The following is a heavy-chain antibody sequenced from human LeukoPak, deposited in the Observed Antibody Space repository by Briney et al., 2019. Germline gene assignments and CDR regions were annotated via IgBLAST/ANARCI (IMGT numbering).Heavy chain of an antibody. D-gene: IGHD3-22*01. CDR2: ISGSGGST. CDR1: GFTFSSYA. J-gene: IGHJ4*02. V-gene: IGHV3-23*01. Sequence: GGSLRLSCAASGFTFSSYAMSWVRQAPGKGLEWVSAISGSGGSTYYADSVKGRFTISRDNSKSTLYLQMNSLRAEDTAVYYCAKDLEGVVVIGSLDYWGQGTLVTVSS. CDR3: AKDLEGVVVIGSLDY.